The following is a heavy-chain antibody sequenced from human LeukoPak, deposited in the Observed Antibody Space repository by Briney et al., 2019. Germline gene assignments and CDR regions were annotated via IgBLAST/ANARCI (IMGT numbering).Heavy chain of an antibody. CDR2: IYYSGST. CDR1: GDSISSGGYY. D-gene: IGHD4-17*01. Sequence: SQTLSLTCTVSGDSISSGGYYWSWIRQHPGKGLEWIGYIYYSGSTYYNPSLKSQVTISVDTSKNQFSLKLSSVTAADTAVYYCARDGRNYGDFFAFDYWGQGTLVTVSS. J-gene: IGHJ4*02. V-gene: IGHV4-31*01. CDR3: ARDGRNYGDFFAFDY.